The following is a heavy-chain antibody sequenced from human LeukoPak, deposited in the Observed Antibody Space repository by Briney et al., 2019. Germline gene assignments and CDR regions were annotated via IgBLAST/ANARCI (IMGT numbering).Heavy chain of an antibody. CDR1: GDSVSSHTAA. D-gene: IGHD3-10*01. Sequence: QTLSLTCNISGDSVSSHTAAWNWIRQSPSRGLEWLGRTYYRSTWSTDYAVSVQSRITINPDTSRNHFSLQLSSVTPEDTAVYYCARDRGGFDSWGQGTLVTVSS. CDR2: TYYRSTWST. V-gene: IGHV6-1*01. CDR3: ARDRGGFDS. J-gene: IGHJ5*01.